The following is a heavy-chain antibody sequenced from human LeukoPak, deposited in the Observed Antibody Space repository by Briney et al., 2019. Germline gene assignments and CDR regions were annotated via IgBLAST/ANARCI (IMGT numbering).Heavy chain of an antibody. CDR1: GYTFTGYY. J-gene: IGHJ3*02. D-gene: IGHD3-16*02. CDR2: INPNSGGT. V-gene: IGHV1-2*02. CDR3: ARDLQEYDYVWGSYRYMAFDI. Sequence: ASVKVSCKASGYTFTGYYMHWVRQAPGQGLEWVGWINPNSGGTNYAQKFQGRVTMTRDTSISTAYMELSRLRSDDTAVYYCARDLQEYDYVWGSYRYMAFDIWGQGTMVTVSS.